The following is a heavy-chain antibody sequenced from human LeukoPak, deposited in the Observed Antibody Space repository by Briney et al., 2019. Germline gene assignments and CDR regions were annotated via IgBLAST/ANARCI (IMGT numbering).Heavy chain of an antibody. CDR2: IIPIFGTA. CDR3: ARASGWALPLDY. D-gene: IGHD1-26*01. CDR1: GGTFSSYA. Sequence: SVKVSCKASGGTFSSYAISWVRQAPGQGLEWMGGIIPIFGTANYAQKFQGRVTITTDEATSTAYMELSSLRSGDTAVYYCARASGWALPLDYWGQRTLVTVSS. J-gene: IGHJ4*02. V-gene: IGHV1-69*05.